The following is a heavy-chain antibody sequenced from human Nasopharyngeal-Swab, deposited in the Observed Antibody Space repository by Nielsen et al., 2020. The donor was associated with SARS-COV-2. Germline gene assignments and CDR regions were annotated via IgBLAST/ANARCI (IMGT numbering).Heavy chain of an antibody. D-gene: IGHD6-6*01. Sequence: WIRQPPGKGLEWIGSVYYDGNTYYNPSLKSRVTISVDTSKNQFSLKLASVTATDPAVYYCAGLAAHGYFYYYYGMDVWGQGTTVTVSS. J-gene: IGHJ6*02. CDR3: AGLAAHGYFYYYYGMDV. V-gene: IGHV4-39*01. CDR2: VYYDGNT.